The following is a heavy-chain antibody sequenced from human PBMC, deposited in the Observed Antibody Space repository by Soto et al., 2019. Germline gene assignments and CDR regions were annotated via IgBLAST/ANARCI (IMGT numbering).Heavy chain of an antibody. V-gene: IGHV1-18*01. Sequence: QVQLVQSGAKVKKPGASVKVSCKASGYTFTSYGISWVRQAPGQGLEWMGWISAYNGNTNYAQKLQGRVTMTTDTSTSTAYMELRSLRSDDTAVYYCARAKPTYDYVWGSYRLDLDWFDPWGQGTLVTVSS. CDR3: ARAKPTYDYVWGSYRLDLDWFDP. CDR1: GYTFTSYG. CDR2: ISAYNGNT. D-gene: IGHD3-16*02. J-gene: IGHJ5*02.